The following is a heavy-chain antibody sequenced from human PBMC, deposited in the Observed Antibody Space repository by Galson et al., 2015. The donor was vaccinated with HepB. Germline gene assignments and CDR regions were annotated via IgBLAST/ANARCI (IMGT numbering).Heavy chain of an antibody. CDR2: INSDGSST. J-gene: IGHJ2*01. CDR1: GFTFSSYW. Sequence: SLRLSCAASGFTFSSYWMHWVRQAPGKGLVWVSRINSDGSSTSYADSVKGRFTISRDNAKNSLYLQMNSLRAEDTAVYYCARDHREVPAATSTGYFDLWGRGTLVTVSS. V-gene: IGHV3-74*01. CDR3: ARDHREVPAATSTGYFDL. D-gene: IGHD2-2*01.